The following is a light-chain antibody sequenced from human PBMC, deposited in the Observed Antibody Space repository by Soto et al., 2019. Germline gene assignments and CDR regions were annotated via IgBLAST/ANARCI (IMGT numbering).Light chain of an antibody. CDR3: QQRSNWPWT. CDR1: QSVSSY. Sequence: IVLTQSPTTLSLSPGERATLSCWASQSVSSYLAWYQHKPGQAPRLLIYDASNRATGIPARFSGSGSGTDFTLTISSLEPEDFAVYYCQQRSNWPWTFGQGTMVDVK. V-gene: IGKV3-11*01. J-gene: IGKJ1*01. CDR2: DAS.